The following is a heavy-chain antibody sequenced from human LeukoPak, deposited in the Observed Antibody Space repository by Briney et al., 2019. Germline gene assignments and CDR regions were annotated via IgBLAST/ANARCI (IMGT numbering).Heavy chain of an antibody. CDR1: GGSFSGYY. D-gene: IGHD4-17*01. J-gene: IGHJ4*02. CDR3: ARGRYGDRYFDY. CDR2: NNHSGST. Sequence: SETLSLTCAVYGGSFSGYYWSWIRQPPGKGLEWIGENNHSGSTNYNPSLKSRVTISVDTSKNQFSLKLSSVTAADTAVYYCARGRYGDRYFDYWGQGTLVTVSS. V-gene: IGHV4-34*01.